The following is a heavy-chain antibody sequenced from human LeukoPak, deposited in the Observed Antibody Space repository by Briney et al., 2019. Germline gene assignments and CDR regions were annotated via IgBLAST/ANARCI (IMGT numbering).Heavy chain of an antibody. CDR3: ARVAGQIVVVPDENNWFDP. D-gene: IGHD2-2*01. CDR1: VDSIRSSY. CDR2: NYYSGNT. V-gene: IGHV4-59*01. Sequence: PSETLSHAISIHVDSIRSSYWSSIRQPPGKVLGSNEYNYYSGNTNNNPSLKSHVTMSVDTSQSQFSLRLSSVTAADTAVYYCARVAGQIVVVPDENNWFDPWGQGTLDTVSS. J-gene: IGHJ5*02.